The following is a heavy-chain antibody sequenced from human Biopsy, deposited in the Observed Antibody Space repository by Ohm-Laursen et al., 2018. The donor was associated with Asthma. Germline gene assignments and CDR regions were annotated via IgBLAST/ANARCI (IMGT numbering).Heavy chain of an antibody. V-gene: IGHV3-53*01. J-gene: IGHJ5*02. D-gene: IGHD3-3*01. CDR2: IYSGGGT. Sequence: SLRLSCTASGFTVSTNGMSWVRQPPGKGLEWVSVIYSGGGTYYADSVQGRVTISRDNSKNTLSLQMNSLRAEDTAVYFCAREGNDWSGYVTGDHWGQGSLVTVSS. CDR1: GFTVSTNG. CDR3: AREGNDWSGYVTGDH.